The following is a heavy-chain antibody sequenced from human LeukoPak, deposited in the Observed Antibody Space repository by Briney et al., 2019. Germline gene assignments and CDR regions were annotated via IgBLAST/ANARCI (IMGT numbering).Heavy chain of an antibody. Sequence: PGGAVRLSGEDSGVPISRHRISSVRQAPGKGLEWVANIQLDGSEKYYVDSVKGRFTISRDKANNSLYLQIHSLRADDTAVYYCARGQWLALGYIDVCGKGTTVTVSS. CDR2: IQLDGSEK. D-gene: IGHD6-19*01. CDR1: GVPISRHR. V-gene: IGHV3-7*01. J-gene: IGHJ6*03. CDR3: ARGQWLALGYIDV.